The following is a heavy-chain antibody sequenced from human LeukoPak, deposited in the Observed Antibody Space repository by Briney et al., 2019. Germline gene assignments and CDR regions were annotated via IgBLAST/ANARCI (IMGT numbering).Heavy chain of an antibody. Sequence: SVKVSCKASGGTFSSYAISWVRQAPGQGLEWMEGIIPIFGTANYAQKFQGRVTITADESTSTAYMELSSLRSEDTAVYYCARVPAAIRPHDAFDIWGQGTMVTVSS. D-gene: IGHD2-2*01. CDR2: IIPIFGTA. V-gene: IGHV1-69*13. J-gene: IGHJ3*02. CDR3: ARVPAAIRPHDAFDI. CDR1: GGTFSSYA.